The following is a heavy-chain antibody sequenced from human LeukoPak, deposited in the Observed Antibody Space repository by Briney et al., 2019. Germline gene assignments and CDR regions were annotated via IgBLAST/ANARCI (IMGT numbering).Heavy chain of an antibody. V-gene: IGHV3-9*01. D-gene: IGHD2-15*01. J-gene: IGHJ4*02. CDR2: ISWNSGSI. CDR1: GFTFDDYA. Sequence: LRLSCAASGFTFDDYAMHWVRQGPGKGLEWVSGISWNSGSIGYADSVKGRFTISRDNAKNSLYLQMNSLRAEDTAVYYCASLTGYCSGGSCYSGGRWGQGTLVTVSS. CDR3: ASLTGYCSGGSCYSGGR.